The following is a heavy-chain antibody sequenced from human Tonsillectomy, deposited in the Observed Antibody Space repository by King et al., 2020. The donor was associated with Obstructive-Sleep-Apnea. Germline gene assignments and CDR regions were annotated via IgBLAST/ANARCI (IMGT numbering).Heavy chain of an antibody. V-gene: IGHV3-23*01. J-gene: IGHJ4*02. CDR1: GFTFSSYA. D-gene: IGHD3-22*01. CDR2: ISGSGSST. CDR3: ARAVETYYYDSSGTPPDY. Sequence: SWRQLVQSGGSLRLSCAASGFTFSSYAMIWVRQAPGKGLEWVSAISGSGSSTSYADSVKGRFTISRDNSKNTVHLQMDSLRAEDTAVYYCARAVETYYYDSSGTPPDYWGQGTLVTVPS.